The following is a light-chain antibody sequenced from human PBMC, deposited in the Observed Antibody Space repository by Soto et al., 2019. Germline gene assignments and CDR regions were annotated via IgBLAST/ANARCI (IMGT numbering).Light chain of an antibody. J-gene: IGKJ1*01. CDR2: WAS. Sequence: DVMMTQSPDSLAVSLGERATINCKSSQSLLYSSNNKNYLAWYQRKPGQPPKLLIYWASTRESGVPDRFSGSGSGTDFTLTISSLQAEDVAVYYCQQYLSIPRTFGQGTKVEIK. CDR3: QQYLSIPRT. V-gene: IGKV4-1*01. CDR1: QSLLYSSNNKNY.